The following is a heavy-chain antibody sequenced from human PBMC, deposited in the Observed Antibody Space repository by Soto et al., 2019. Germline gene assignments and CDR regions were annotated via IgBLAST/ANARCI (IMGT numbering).Heavy chain of an antibody. V-gene: IGHV3-33*01. CDR3: ARKIWTYGDYGECAKDAFDI. CDR1: GFTFSSYG. J-gene: IGHJ3*02. CDR2: IWYDGSNK. Sequence: GGSLRLSCAASGFTFSSYGMHWVRQAPDKGLEWVAVIWYDGSNKYYADSVKGRFTISRDNSKNTLYLQMNSLRAEDTAVYYCARKIWTYGDYGECAKDAFDIWGQGTMVTVSS. D-gene: IGHD4-17*01.